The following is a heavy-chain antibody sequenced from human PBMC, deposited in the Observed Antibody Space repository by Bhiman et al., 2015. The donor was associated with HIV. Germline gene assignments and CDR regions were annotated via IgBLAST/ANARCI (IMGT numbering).Heavy chain of an antibody. J-gene: IGHJ4*02. CDR3: ASGHAIAAAGRD. V-gene: IGHV3-21*01. CDR2: ISSSSSYI. Sequence: EVQLVESGGGLVKPGGSLRLSCAASGFTFSIYSMNWVRQAPGKGLEWVSSISSSSSYIYYADSVKGRFTISRDNAKNSLYLQVNSLRAEDTAVYYCASGHAIAAAGRDWGQGTLVTVSS. D-gene: IGHD6-13*01. CDR1: GFTFSIYS.